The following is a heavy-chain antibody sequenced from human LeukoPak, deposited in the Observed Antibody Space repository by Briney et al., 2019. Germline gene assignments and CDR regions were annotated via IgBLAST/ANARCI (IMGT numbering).Heavy chain of an antibody. J-gene: IGHJ3*01. CDR1: GYTFSSYA. V-gene: IGHV7-4-1*02. D-gene: IGHD3-16*01. CDR3: ARSRYDGDAFDV. Sequence: GASVKVSCKASGYTFSSYALNWVRQAPGQRLEWMGWINTNTGNPTYAQAFTGRFLFSLDTSVTTAYLRISSLKAEDSAFYYCARSRYDGDAFDVWGQGTMVTVS. CDR2: INTNTGNP.